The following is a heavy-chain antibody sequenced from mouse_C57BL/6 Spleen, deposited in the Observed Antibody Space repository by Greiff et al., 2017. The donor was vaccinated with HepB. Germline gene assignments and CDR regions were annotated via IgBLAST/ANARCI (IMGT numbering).Heavy chain of an antibody. D-gene: IGHD2-4*01. V-gene: IGHV2-9-1*01. J-gene: IGHJ2*01. CDR3: ARAGYDYDYGFFDY. CDR2: IWTGGGT. CDR1: GFSLTSYA. Sequence: VKVVESGPGLVAPSQSLSITCTVSGFSLTSYAISWVRQPPGKGLEWLGVIWTGGGTNYNSALKSRLSISKDNSKSQVFLKMNSLQTDDTARYYCARAGYDYDYGFFDYWGQGTTLTVSS.